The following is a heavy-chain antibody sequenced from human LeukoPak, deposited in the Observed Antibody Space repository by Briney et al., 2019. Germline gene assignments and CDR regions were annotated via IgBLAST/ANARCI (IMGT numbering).Heavy chain of an antibody. CDR3: ARGIPRSGYSYGPAYFDY. CDR1: GYTFTGYY. V-gene: IGHV1-2*02. J-gene: IGHJ4*02. Sequence: ASVKVSCKASGYTFTGYYMHWVRQAPGQGLEWMGCINPNSGGTNYAQKFQGRVTMTRDTSISTAYMELSRLRSDDTAVYYCARGIPRSGYSYGPAYFDYWGQGTLVTVSS. D-gene: IGHD5-18*01. CDR2: INPNSGGT.